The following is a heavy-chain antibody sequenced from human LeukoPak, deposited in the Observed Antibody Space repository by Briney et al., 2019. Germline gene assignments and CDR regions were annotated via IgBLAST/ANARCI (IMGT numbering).Heavy chain of an antibody. D-gene: IGHD6-19*01. V-gene: IGHV3-48*01. Sequence: GGSLRLSCAASGFTFSSHSMIWVRQAPGKGLEWVSYISNSSTTIYYADSVKGRFTISRDNAKNSLYLQMNSLRAEDTAVYYCARGNSGGDYWGQGTLVSVSS. CDR1: GFTFSSHS. CDR3: ARGNSGGDY. CDR2: ISNSSTTI. J-gene: IGHJ4*02.